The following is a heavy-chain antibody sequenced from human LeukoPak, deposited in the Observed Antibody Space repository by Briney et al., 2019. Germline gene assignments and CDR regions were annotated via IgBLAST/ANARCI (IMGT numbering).Heavy chain of an antibody. J-gene: IGHJ4*02. CDR2: ISYDGSNK. CDR1: GFTFTNAW. CDR3: AKDQGSSSWYVFGN. V-gene: IGHV3-30*18. D-gene: IGHD6-13*01. Sequence: GGSLRLSCATSGFTFTNAWMNWVRQAPGKGLEWVAVISYDGSNKYYADSVKGRFTISRDNSKNTLYLQMNSLRAEDTAVYYCAKDQGSSSWYVFGNWGQGTLVTVSS.